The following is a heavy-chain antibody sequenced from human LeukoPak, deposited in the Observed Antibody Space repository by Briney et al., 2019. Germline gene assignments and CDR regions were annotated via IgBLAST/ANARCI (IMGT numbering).Heavy chain of an antibody. CDR2: ISDSGSYI. CDR1: GFTLSSHS. J-gene: IGHJ6*02. V-gene: IGHV3-21*01. D-gene: IGHD1-26*01. CDR3: ARSKTFSGSYRYYGMDV. Sequence: GGSLRLSCAASGFTLSSHSISWVRQAPGKGLEWVSSISDSGSYIYYADSVKGRFTISRDNAKNSLFLQMNSLRAEDTAVYYCARSKTFSGSYRYYGMDVWGQGTTVTVSS.